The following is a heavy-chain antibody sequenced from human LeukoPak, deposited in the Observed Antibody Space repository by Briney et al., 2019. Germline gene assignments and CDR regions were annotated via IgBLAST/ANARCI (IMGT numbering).Heavy chain of an antibody. CDR3: AKTARVFEY. J-gene: IGHJ4*02. CDR1: GGSISSYY. CDR2: IANNGDI. V-gene: IGHV4-59*08. Sequence: SETLSLTCTVSGGSISSYYWSWIRQSPGKGLECIGYIANNGDINYNPSLKSRVTISMDTSNNQLSLRLSSVIAADTAVYFCAKTARVFEYWGQGILVTVSS.